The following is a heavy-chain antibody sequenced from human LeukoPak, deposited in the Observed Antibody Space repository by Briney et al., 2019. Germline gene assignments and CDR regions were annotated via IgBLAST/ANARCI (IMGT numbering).Heavy chain of an antibody. D-gene: IGHD3-16*01. CDR3: ARATLGKSDYFDY. CDR2: ISSSSSTI. Sequence: GALRLSCAASGFTFSSYSMHWVRQAPGKGLEWVSYISSSSSTIYYADSVKGRFTTSRDNAKNSLYLQMNSLRDEDTAVYYCARATLGKSDYFDYWGQGTLVTVSS. V-gene: IGHV3-48*02. J-gene: IGHJ4*02. CDR1: GFTFSSYS.